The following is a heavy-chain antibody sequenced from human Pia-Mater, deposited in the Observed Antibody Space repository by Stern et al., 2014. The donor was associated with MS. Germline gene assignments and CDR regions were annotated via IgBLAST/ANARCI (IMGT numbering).Heavy chain of an antibody. CDR2: IRGSAGST. J-gene: IGHJ4*02. CDR1: GFTFSSYA. Sequence: EVQLVESGGTLVQPGGSLRLSCAASGFTFSSYAMSWVRQAPGKGLEWVSGIRGSAGSTFYADSVKGRFTISRDNSKNTLFLQMNSLRAEDTAVYYCAKVYGSGPFDYWGQGTLVTVSS. CDR3: AKVYGSGPFDY. D-gene: IGHD6-19*01. V-gene: IGHV3-23*04.